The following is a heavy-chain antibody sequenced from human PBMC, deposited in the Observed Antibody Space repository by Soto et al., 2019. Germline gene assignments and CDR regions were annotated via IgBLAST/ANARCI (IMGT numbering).Heavy chain of an antibody. V-gene: IGHV3-23*01. J-gene: IGHJ6*03. CDR1: GFTFSSYA. D-gene: IGHD3-3*01. CDR2: ISGSGGST. Sequence: PGGSLRLSCAASGFTFSSYAMSWVRQAPGKGLEWVSAISGSGGSTYYADSVKGRFTISRDNSKNTLYLQMNSLRAEDTAVYYCHTIFGVFPHWGYVDVWGKGTTVTVSS. CDR3: HTIFGVFPHWGYVDV.